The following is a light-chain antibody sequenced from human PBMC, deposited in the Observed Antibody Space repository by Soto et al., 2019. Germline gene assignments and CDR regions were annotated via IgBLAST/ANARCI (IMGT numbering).Light chain of an antibody. V-gene: IGKV1-33*01. CDR1: QDISNY. CDR2: DVS. J-gene: IGKJ1*01. CDR3: QQFRT. Sequence: DIQMTQSPSSLSASVGDRVTITCQASQDISNYLNWYQQKPGKAPKLLIYDVSSLESGVPSRFSGSGSGTEFTLTISSLQPEDFATYYCQQFRTFGQGTKVEIK.